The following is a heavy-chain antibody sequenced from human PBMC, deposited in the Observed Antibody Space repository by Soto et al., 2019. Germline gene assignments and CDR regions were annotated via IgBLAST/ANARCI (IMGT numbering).Heavy chain of an antibody. V-gene: IGHV4-38-2*01. J-gene: IGHJ4*02. CDR3: ASPSSAYCSDTSCYVATFHY. D-gene: IGHD2-2*01. CDR2: IYHSGST. Sequence: SETLSLTCAVSVTNIYYFGWIRQPPGKGLEWIGSIYHSGSTYYNPSLKSRVTISVETSRNQFSLKLRSVTAADTAVYFCASPSSAYCSDTSCYVATFHYWGQG. CDR1: VTNIYY.